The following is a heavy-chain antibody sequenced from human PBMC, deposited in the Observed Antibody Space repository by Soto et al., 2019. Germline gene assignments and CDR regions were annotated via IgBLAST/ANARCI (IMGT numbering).Heavy chain of an antibody. CDR3: AKGYYDFWSGYSQHYYMDV. V-gene: IGHV3-23*01. D-gene: IGHD3-3*01. Sequence: GGSLRLSCAASGFTFSSYAMSWVRQAPGKGLEWVSAISGSGGSTYYADSVKGRFTISRDNSKNTLYLQMNSLRAEDTAVYYCAKGYYDFWSGYSQHYYMDVWGKGTTVTVSS. CDR1: GFTFSSYA. J-gene: IGHJ6*03. CDR2: ISGSGGST.